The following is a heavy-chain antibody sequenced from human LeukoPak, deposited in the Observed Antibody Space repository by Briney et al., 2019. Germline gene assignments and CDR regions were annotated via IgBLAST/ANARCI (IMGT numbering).Heavy chain of an antibody. J-gene: IGHJ6*03. CDR3: ARDAAAAVHYYYYYMDV. V-gene: IGHV1-2*02. CDR2: INPNSGGT. D-gene: IGHD6-13*01. CDR1: GYPFSTYG. Sequence: GASVKVSCKASGYPFSTYGISWVRQAPGQGLEWMGWINPNSGGTNYAQKFQGRVTLTRDTSISTAYMELSRLRSDDTAVYYCARDAAAAVHYYYYYMDVWGKGTTVTISS.